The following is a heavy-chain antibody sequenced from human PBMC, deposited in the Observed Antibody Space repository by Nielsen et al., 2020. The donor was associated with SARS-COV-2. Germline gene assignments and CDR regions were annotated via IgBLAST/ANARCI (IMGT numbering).Heavy chain of an antibody. J-gene: IGHJ6*02. CDR3: AKDLYSSGWYYYYYGMDV. CDR2: ISYDGSNK. D-gene: IGHD6-19*01. V-gene: IGHV3-30*18. CDR1: GFTFSSYG. Sequence: GGSLRLSCAASGFTFSSYGMHWVRQAPGKGLEWVAVISYDGSNKYYADSVKGRFTISRDNSKNTLYLQMNSLRAEDTAVYYCAKDLYSSGWYYYYYGMDVWGQGTTVTVSS.